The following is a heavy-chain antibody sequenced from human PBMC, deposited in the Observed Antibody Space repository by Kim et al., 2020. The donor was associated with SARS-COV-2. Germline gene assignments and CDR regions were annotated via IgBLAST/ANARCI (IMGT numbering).Heavy chain of an antibody. CDR3: ARGSMATYDS. J-gene: IGHJ4*02. CDR1: GYTLSDFA. CDR2: INTGNGDT. Sequence: ASVKVSCKASGYTLSDFAIHWVRQAPGQGLEWRGWINTGNGDTKSAQKFQGRLTITKDTVATTVYMELRSLTSDDTAVYYCARGSMATYDSWGQGTLVPV. V-gene: IGHV1-3*04.